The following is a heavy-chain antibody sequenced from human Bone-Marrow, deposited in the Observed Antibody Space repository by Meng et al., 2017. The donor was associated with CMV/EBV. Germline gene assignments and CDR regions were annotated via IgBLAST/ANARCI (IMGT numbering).Heavy chain of an antibody. CDR3: ARIVIIPGAKFYYYYGMDV. D-gene: IGHD2-2*01. Sequence: ASVKVSCKASGYTFTSYGISWVRQAPGQGLEWMGWISAYNGNTNYAQKLQGRVTMTTDTSTSTAYMELRSLRSDDTAVYYCARIVIIPGAKFYYYYGMDVWGQGTTVTGYS. V-gene: IGHV1-18*01. CDR2: ISAYNGNT. CDR1: GYTFTSYG. J-gene: IGHJ6*01.